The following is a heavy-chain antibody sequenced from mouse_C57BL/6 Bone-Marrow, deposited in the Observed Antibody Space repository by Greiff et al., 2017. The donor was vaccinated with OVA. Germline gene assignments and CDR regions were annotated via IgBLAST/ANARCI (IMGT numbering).Heavy chain of an antibody. J-gene: IGHJ4*01. D-gene: IGHD2-3*01. Sequence: QVQLQQSGAELVRPGTSVKVSCKASGYAFTNYLIEWVKQRPGQGLEWIGVINPGSGGTNYNEKFKGKATLTADKSSSTAYMQLSSLTSEDSAVYFCARWDDGYHVLMDYWGQGTSVTVSS. CDR1: GYAFTNYL. CDR3: ARWDDGYHVLMDY. V-gene: IGHV1-54*01. CDR2: INPGSGGT.